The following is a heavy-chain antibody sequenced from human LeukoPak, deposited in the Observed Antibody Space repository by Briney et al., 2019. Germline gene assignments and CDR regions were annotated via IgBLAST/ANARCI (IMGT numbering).Heavy chain of an antibody. Sequence: GRSLRLSCAASGFTFSSYGMHWVRQAPGKGLEWVAVISYDGSNKYYADSVKGRFTISRDNSKNTLYLQMNSLRAEDTAVYYCAKTRVRGPNQGYFDYWGQGTLVTVSS. CDR3: AKTRVRGPNQGYFDY. J-gene: IGHJ4*02. CDR2: ISYDGSNK. CDR1: GFTFSSYG. D-gene: IGHD3-10*01. V-gene: IGHV3-30*18.